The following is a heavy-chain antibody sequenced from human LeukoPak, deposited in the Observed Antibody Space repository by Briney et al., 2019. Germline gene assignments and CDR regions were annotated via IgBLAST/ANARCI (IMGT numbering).Heavy chain of an antibody. V-gene: IGHV3-21*01. CDR3: AREAVVPAAARHYYYYYYMNV. CDR2: ISSSSSYI. D-gene: IGHD2-2*01. Sequence: PGGSLRLSCAASGFTFSSYSMNWVRQAPGKGREWVSSISSSSSYIYYADSVKGRFTISRDNAKNSLYLQMNSLRVEDTAVYYCAREAVVPAAARHYYYYYYMNVWGKGPRSPSP. CDR1: GFTFSSYS. J-gene: IGHJ6*03.